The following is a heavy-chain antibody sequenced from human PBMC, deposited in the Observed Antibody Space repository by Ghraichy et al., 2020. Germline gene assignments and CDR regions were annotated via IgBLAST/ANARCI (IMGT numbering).Heavy chain of an antibody. V-gene: IGHV4-31*03. J-gene: IGHJ3*02. CDR3: ARDRMGHDAFDI. CDR1: GGSISSGGYY. Sequence: SQTLSLTCTVSGGSISSGGYYWSWIRQHPGKGLEWIGYIYYSGSTYYNPSLKSRVTISVDTSKNQFSLKLSSVTAADTAVYYCARDRMGHDAFDIWGQGTMVTVSS. D-gene: IGHD1-26*01. CDR2: IYYSGST.